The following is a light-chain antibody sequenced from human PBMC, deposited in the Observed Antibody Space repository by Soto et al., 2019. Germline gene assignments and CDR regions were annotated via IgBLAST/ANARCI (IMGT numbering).Light chain of an antibody. V-gene: IGLV2-23*02. CDR2: EVS. Sequence: QSALTQPASVSGSPGQSITISCTGTSSDVGSYNLVSWYQQHPGKAPKLMIYEVSKRPSGVSNRFSGSKSGKTASLTISGLQAEDEADYYCCSYAGSSTLYVFGPGTKVTVL. CDR3: CSYAGSSTLYV. J-gene: IGLJ1*01. CDR1: SSDVGSYNL.